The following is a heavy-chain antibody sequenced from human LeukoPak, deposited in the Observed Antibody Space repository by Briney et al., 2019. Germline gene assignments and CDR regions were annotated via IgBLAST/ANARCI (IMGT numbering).Heavy chain of an antibody. CDR2: ISSSGSTI. CDR3: ARDLAPYYYDSSGYNDY. V-gene: IGHV3-11*01. D-gene: IGHD3-22*01. CDR1: GFTFSDYY. J-gene: IGHJ4*02. Sequence: GGSLRLSCAASGFTFSDYYMSWIRQAPGKGLEWVSYISSSGSTIYYADSVKGPFTISRDNAKNSLYLQMNSLRAEDTAVYYCARDLAPYYYDSSGYNDYWGQGTLVTVSS.